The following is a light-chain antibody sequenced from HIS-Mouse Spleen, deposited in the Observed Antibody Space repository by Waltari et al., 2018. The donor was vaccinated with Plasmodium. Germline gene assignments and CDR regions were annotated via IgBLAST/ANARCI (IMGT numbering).Light chain of an antibody. J-gene: IGLJ3*02. Sequence: SYELPQPPSVSVSPGHTARITCPGVALPKKYAYWYQKKSGQAPVLVIYEDSKRPPGIPERFSGSSSGTMATLTISGAQVEDEADYYCYSTDSSGNHRVFGGGTKLTVL. V-gene: IGLV3-10*01. CDR2: EDS. CDR1: ALPKKY. CDR3: YSTDSSGNHRV.